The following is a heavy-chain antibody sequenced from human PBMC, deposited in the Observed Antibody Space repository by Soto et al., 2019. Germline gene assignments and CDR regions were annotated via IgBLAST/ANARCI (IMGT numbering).Heavy chain of an antibody. D-gene: IGHD3-22*01. Sequence: QVQLQESGPGLVKPSETLSLTCTVSGGSISPYYWSWIRQPPGKGLEWIGYIYYSGNTEYKPSLKCRVTISVDTSKNQFSLKLSSVTAADTAVYYCARDWHYYDSSGYPRVYGMDVWGQGTTVTVSS. J-gene: IGHJ6*02. CDR2: IYYSGNT. V-gene: IGHV4-59*01. CDR3: ARDWHYYDSSGYPRVYGMDV. CDR1: GGSISPYY.